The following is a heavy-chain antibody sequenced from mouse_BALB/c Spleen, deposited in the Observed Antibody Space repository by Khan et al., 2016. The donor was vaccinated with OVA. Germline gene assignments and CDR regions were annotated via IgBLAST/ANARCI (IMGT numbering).Heavy chain of an antibody. J-gene: IGHJ2*01. V-gene: IGHV2-9*02. CDR3: ARLVDI. Sequence: QVQLKESGPGLVAPSQSLSITCTVSGFSLTSYGVHWVRQPPGKGLEWLGVIWAGGSTNYNSALMSRLSISKDNSKSKVCLRSNSLQTDDTAMYYCARLVDIWGQGTTLTVSS. CDR2: IWAGGST. D-gene: IGHD1-3*01. CDR1: GFSLTSYG.